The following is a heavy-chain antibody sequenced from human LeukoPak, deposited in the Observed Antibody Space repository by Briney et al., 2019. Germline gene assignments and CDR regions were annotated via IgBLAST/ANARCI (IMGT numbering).Heavy chain of an antibody. Sequence: GGSLRLSCAASGFTFSSYAMSWVRQAPGKGLEWVSAISGSGGSTYYADSVKGRFTISRDNSKNTLYLQMNGLRAEDTAVYYCAKIFVVPYYYDSSLDYWGQGTLVTVSS. CDR3: AKIFVVPYYYDSSLDY. CDR1: GFTFSSYA. CDR2: ISGSGGST. V-gene: IGHV3-23*01. D-gene: IGHD3-22*01. J-gene: IGHJ4*02.